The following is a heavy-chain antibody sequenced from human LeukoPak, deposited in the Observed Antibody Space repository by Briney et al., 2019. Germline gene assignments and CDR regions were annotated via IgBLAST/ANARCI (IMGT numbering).Heavy chain of an antibody. CDR1: GYTFTGYY. CDR3: ARDYDILTGYSYYYYYYYMTS. V-gene: IGHV1-2*06. J-gene: IGHJ6*03. D-gene: IGHD3-9*01. Sequence: GASVKVSCKASGYTFTGYYMHWVRQAPGQGLEWMGRINPNSGGTNYAQKFQGRVTMTRDTSISTAYMELSRLRSDDTAVYYCARDYDILTGYSYYYYYYYMTSGAKGPRSPSP. CDR2: INPNSGGT.